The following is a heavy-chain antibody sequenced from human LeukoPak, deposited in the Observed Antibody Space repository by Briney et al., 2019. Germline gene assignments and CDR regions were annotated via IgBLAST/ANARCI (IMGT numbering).Heavy chain of an antibody. J-gene: IGHJ4*02. V-gene: IGHV4-34*01. Sequence: GSLRLSCAASGFTFSSYWMSWVRQAPGKGLEWIAEINDRGTTNYNPLLKSRVTISVDTSKNQFSLKLTSVTAADTGVYYCARDPTTVVTVPYYFDFWGQGTPVTVSS. CDR2: INDRGTT. D-gene: IGHD4-23*01. CDR1: GFTFSSYW. CDR3: ARDPTTVVTVPYYFDF.